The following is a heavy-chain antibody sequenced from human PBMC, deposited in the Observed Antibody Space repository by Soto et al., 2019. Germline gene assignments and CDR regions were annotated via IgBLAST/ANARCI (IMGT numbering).Heavy chain of an antibody. V-gene: IGHV4-30-4*01. D-gene: IGHD2-2*01. Sequence: QVQLQESGPGLVKPSQTLSLTCTVSGGSISSGDYYWSWIRQPPGKGLECIGYIYYSGSTYYKPSLKRRVTISVDMSKNQFSLKLSSVTAADTAVYYCARVNRHFIGTSCYAGWFDPWGQGTLVTVSS. CDR2: IYYSGST. CDR1: GGSISSGDYY. CDR3: ARVNRHFIGTSCYAGWFDP. J-gene: IGHJ5*02.